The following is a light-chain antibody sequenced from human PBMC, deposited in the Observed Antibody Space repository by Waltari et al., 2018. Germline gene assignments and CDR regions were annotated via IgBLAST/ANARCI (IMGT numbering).Light chain of an antibody. CDR2: DNR. CDR1: RSNIGAGYD. Sequence: QSVLTQPPSVSGAPGQRVTISCTGSRSNIGAGYDVHWYQQLPGTAPKLLIYDNRSRPSGVPDRFSGSKSGTSASLAITGLQAEDEAAYYGQSFDNSLSGVVFGGGTKLTVL. V-gene: IGLV1-40*01. CDR3: QSFDNSLSGVV. J-gene: IGLJ2*01.